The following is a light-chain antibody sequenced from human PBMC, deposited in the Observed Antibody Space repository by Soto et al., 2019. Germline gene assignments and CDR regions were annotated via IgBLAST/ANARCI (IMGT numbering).Light chain of an antibody. CDR3: SSYTSRSTLV. CDR2: EVT. Sequence: QSALTQPPSVSGSPGQSVTISCTGTSSDVGYYNLDSWYQQPPGTAPKLMIYEVTNRPSWVPDRFSGSKSGNTASLAISGLQAEYEADYYCSSYTSRSTLVFGGGTKLTVL. CDR1: SSDVGYYNL. V-gene: IGLV2-18*02. J-gene: IGLJ2*01.